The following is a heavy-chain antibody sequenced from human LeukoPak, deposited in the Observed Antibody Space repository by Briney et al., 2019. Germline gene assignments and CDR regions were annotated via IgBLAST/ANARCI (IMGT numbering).Heavy chain of an antibody. Sequence: GGSLRLSCAASGFTFSSYNMNWVRQAPGKGLEWVSYISSGSSIIYYADSVKGRFTVSRDNAKNSLYLQMNSLRAEDTAVYYCARAYAYSSGWWGQGTLVTVSS. V-gene: IGHV3-48*01. J-gene: IGHJ4*02. CDR2: ISSGSSII. CDR3: ARAYAYSSGW. CDR1: GFTFSSYN. D-gene: IGHD6-19*01.